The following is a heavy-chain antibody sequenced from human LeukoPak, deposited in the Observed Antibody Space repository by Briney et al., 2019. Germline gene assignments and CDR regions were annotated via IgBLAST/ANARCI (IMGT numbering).Heavy chain of an antibody. CDR1: GLTFSSYG. V-gene: IGHV3-33*01. CDR2: IWYDGSNK. Sequence: PGGSLRLSCAASGLTFSSYGMHWVRQAPGKGLEWVAVIWYDGSNKYYADSVKGRFTISRDNSKNTLYLQMNSLRAEDTAVYYCARDSLGTVFDYWGQGTLVTVSS. D-gene: IGHD6-13*01. J-gene: IGHJ4*02. CDR3: ARDSLGTVFDY.